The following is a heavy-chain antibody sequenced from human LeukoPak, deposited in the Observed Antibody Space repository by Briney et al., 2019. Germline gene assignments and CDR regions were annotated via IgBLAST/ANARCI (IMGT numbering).Heavy chain of an antibody. CDR2: TYYRSKWDN. Sequence: SQTFSLTCAISGDSVSSNRVTWNWVRQSPSRGLEWLGRTYYRSKWDNDYAVSVKSRITINPDTSKNQFSLQLDSVTPEDTATYYCGRAKDSIFDYWGQGTLVTVSS. CDR3: GRAKDSIFDY. CDR1: GDSVSSNRVT. D-gene: IGHD3-22*01. J-gene: IGHJ4*02. V-gene: IGHV6-1*01.